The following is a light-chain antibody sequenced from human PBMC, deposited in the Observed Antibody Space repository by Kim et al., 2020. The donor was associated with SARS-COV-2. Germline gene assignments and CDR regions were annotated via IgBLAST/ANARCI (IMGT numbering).Light chain of an antibody. CDR3: QQRNNWPLT. Sequence: SLSQGESATLPCRASQSINTYIACYQQKPGQAPGLLISDATNRATGIPARFSGSGSGTDFTLTISSLEPEDFAVYYCQQRNNWPLTFGGGTKLEI. CDR2: DAT. CDR1: QSINTY. J-gene: IGKJ4*01. V-gene: IGKV3-11*01.